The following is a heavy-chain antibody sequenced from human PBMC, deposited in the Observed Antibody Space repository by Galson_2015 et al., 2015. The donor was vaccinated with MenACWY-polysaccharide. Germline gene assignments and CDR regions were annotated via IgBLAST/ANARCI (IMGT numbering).Heavy chain of an antibody. J-gene: IGHJ6*02. Sequence: SVKASCKASGYTFTSYAMNWVRQAPGQGLEWMGWINTNTGNPTYAQGFTGRFVFSLDTSVSTAYLQISSLKAEDTAVYYCAREGGDYVLGGMDVWGQGTTVTVSS. CDR3: AREGGDYVLGGMDV. D-gene: IGHD4-17*01. CDR2: INTNTGNP. V-gene: IGHV7-4-1*02. CDR1: GYTFTSYA.